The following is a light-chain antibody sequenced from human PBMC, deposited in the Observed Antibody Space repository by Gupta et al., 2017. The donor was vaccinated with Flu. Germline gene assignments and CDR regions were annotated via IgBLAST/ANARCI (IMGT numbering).Light chain of an antibody. V-gene: IGKV4-1*01. CDR2: GAP. CDR1: QSVLHSSNNKNY. CDR3: QQYYATPRT. J-gene: IGKJ1*01. Sequence: DIVMTQSPDSLAVSLGERATINCKSSQSVLHSSNNKNYLAWYQQKPGQPPKLLIYGAPTRESGVPDRFSGSGSGTDFTLTISSLQAEDVAVYYCQQYYATPRTFGQGTKVEIK.